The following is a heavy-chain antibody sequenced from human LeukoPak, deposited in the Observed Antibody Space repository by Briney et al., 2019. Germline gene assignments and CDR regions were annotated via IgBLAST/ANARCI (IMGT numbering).Heavy chain of an antibody. CDR2: INTDGSST. CDR1: GFTFSSYW. Sequence: GGSLRLSCAASGFTFSSYWMHWVRQAPGKGLVWVSRINTDGSSTSYADSVKGRFTISRDNAKNTLYLQMNSLRAEATAVYYCARDPRRPLWEWYYYYYMDVWGKGTTVTVSS. V-gene: IGHV3-74*01. CDR3: ARDPRRPLWEWYYYYYMDV. J-gene: IGHJ6*03. D-gene: IGHD3-3*01.